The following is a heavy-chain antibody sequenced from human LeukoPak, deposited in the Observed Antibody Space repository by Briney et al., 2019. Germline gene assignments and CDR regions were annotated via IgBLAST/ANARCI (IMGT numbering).Heavy chain of an antibody. CDR1: GFTVSSNY. CDR3: ARTIYYYDSSGLLETYFDY. Sequence: ETGGSLRLSCAASGFTVSSNYMSWVRQAPGKGLEWVSVIYSGGSTYYADSVKGRFTISRDNSKNTLYLQMNSLRAEDTAVYYCARTIYYYDSSGLLETYFDYWGQGTLVTVSS. V-gene: IGHV3-53*01. J-gene: IGHJ4*02. D-gene: IGHD3-22*01. CDR2: IYSGGST.